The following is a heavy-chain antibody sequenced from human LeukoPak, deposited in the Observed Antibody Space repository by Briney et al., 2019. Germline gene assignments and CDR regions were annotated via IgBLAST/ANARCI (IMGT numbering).Heavy chain of an antibody. CDR1: GYTFTRYD. D-gene: IGHD3-10*01. J-gene: IGHJ4*02. CDR2: MNPNSGNT. Sequence: ASVKVSCKASGYTFTRYDINWVRQATGQRLEWMGWMNPNSGNTGYAHKFQGRVTMTGNTPISTAYRELSSLRSEDTAVYYGAEAGDPYFDYWGQGTLGTVSP. V-gene: IGHV1-8*01. CDR3: AEAGDPYFDY.